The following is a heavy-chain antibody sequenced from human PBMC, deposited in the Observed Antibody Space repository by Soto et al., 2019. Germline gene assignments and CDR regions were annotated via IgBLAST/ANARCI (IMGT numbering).Heavy chain of an antibody. CDR2: ISYDGSNK. D-gene: IGHD6-13*01. CDR1: GFTFSSYG. CDR3: AKDSAAAGSPVDY. Sequence: VQLVESGGGVVQPGRSLRLSCAASGFTFSSYGMHWVRQAPGKGLEWVAVISYDGSNKYYADSVKGRFTISRDNSKNTLYLQMNSLRAEDTAVYYCAKDSAAAGSPVDYWGQGTLVTVSS. J-gene: IGHJ4*02. V-gene: IGHV3-30*18.